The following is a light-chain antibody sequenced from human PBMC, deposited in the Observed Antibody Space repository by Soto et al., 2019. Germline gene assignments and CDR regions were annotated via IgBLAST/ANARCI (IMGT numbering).Light chain of an antibody. Sequence: EIEMTQSPCTLSLAPGERVTLSCRASESVSTNLAWYQQKPGQAPRLLIYGASSRATGIPDRFSGSGSGTDFTLTISRLEPEDFAVYYCQQYARSSTFGQGTKVDIK. V-gene: IGKV3-20*01. CDR3: QQYARSST. CDR2: GAS. J-gene: IGKJ1*01. CDR1: ESVSTN.